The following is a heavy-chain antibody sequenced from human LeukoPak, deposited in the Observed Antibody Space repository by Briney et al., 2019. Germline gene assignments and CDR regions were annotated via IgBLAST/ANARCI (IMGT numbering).Heavy chain of an antibody. CDR3: ARAPRATMVRGVITDYYYGMDV. D-gene: IGHD3-10*01. CDR2: IYSGGST. CDR1: GFTVSSNY. Sequence: GGSLRLSCAASGFTVSSNYMSWFRQAPGKGLEWVSVIYSGGSTYYADSVKGRFTISRHNSKNTLYLQMNSLRAEDTAVYYCARAPRATMVRGVITDYYYGMDVWGQGTTVTVSS. J-gene: IGHJ6*02. V-gene: IGHV3-53*04.